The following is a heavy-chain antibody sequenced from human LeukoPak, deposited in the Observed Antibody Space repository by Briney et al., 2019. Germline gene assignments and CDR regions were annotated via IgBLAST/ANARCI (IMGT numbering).Heavy chain of an antibody. V-gene: IGHV3-7*03. J-gene: IGHJ4*02. D-gene: IGHD3-3*01. CDR3: AKGPTIFGVVIIPEYYFDY. CDR2: IKQDGSEK. CDR1: GFTFSSYW. Sequence: GGSLRLSCAASGFTFSSYWMSWVRQAPGKGLEWVANIKQDGSEKYYVDSVKGRFTISRDNAKNSLYLQMNSLRAEDTAVYYCAKGPTIFGVVIIPEYYFDYWGQGTLVTVSS.